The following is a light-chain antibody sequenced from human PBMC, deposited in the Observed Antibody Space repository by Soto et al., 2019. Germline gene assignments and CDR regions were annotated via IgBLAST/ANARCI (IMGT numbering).Light chain of an antibody. CDR3: QQYESTPPT. V-gene: IGKV4-1*01. CDR1: QSVLYSSNNKNY. CDR2: WAS. Sequence: DIVMTQSPDSLAVSLGERATINCKSSQSVLYSSNNKNYLAWYQQRPGQPPKLLIYWASTRESGVPDRFSGSGSETDFTLSLTSVQAEDVAVYYCQQYESTPPTFGQGTKLEIK. J-gene: IGKJ2*01.